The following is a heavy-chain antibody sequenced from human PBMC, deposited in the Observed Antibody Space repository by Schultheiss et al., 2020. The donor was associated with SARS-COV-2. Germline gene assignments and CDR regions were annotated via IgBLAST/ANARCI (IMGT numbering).Heavy chain of an antibody. CDR2: IWFDGSEK. CDR3: VVTAIQFDY. D-gene: IGHD2-21*02. CDR1: GFTFDSYG. V-gene: IGHV3-33*03. J-gene: IGHJ4*02. Sequence: GGSLRLSCAASGFTFDSYGMHWVRQAPGKGLEWVAVIWFDGSEKYYADSVKGRFTISRDNAKNSLYLQMNSLRAEDTAVYYCVVTAIQFDYWGQGTLVTVSS.